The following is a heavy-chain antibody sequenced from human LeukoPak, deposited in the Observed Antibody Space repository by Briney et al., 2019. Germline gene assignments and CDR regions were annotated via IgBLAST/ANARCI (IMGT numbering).Heavy chain of an antibody. Sequence: SETLSLTCTVSGGSISSSSYYWGWIRQPPGKGLEWIGSIYYSGSTYYNPSLKSRVTISVDTSKNQFSLKLGSVTAADTAVYYCASAAGTAAFDPWGQGTLVTVSS. CDR2: IYYSGST. J-gene: IGHJ5*02. V-gene: IGHV4-39*01. D-gene: IGHD6-13*01. CDR1: GGSISSSSYY. CDR3: ASAAGTAAFDP.